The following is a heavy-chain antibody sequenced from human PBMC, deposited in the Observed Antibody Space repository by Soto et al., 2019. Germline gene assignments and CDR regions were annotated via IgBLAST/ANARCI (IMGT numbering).Heavy chain of an antibody. CDR1: GYTFTSYG. CDR2: ISAYNGNT. J-gene: IGHJ6*02. Sequence: GASVKVSCKASGYTFTSYGISWVRQAPGQGLEWMGWISAYNGNTNYAQKLQGRVTMTTDTSTSTAYTELRSLRSDDTAVYYCARDPGYCSSTRCYPERYYYYYYGMDVWGQGTTVTVSS. CDR3: ARDPGYCSSTRCYPERYYYYYYGMDV. D-gene: IGHD2-2*03. V-gene: IGHV1-18*01.